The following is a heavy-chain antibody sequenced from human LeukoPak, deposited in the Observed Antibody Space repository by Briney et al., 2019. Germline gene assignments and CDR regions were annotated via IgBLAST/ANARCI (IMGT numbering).Heavy chain of an antibody. J-gene: IGHJ6*03. CDR2: INPSGGST. CDR1: GYTFTTYY. CDR3: ARDETYSSDWQSNHNYYYMDV. V-gene: IGHV1-46*01. D-gene: IGHD6-19*01. Sequence: ASVKVSCKASGYTFTTYYMHWVRQAPGQGLEWMGIINPSGGSTSYAQKFQGRVTMTRGRSTSTVYMELSSLRSEDTAVYYCARDETYSSDWQSNHNYYYMDVWGKGTTVTVSS.